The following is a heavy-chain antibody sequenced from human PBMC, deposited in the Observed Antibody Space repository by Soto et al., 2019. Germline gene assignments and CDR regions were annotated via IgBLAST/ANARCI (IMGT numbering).Heavy chain of an antibody. J-gene: IGHJ4*02. V-gene: IGHV3-23*01. CDR2: VSRSGDET. CDR3: AFAYHCDY. CDR1: GFTFTTYA. Sequence: EVQLLESGGGSVQPGGSLRLSCVASGFTFTTYAMSWVRQAPDKGLEWVSSVSRSGDETYYADSVKGRLTISRDNSKNTLYLQMNSLRGEDTAVYYWAFAYHCDYWGQGTLVTVSS. D-gene: IGHD3-16*01.